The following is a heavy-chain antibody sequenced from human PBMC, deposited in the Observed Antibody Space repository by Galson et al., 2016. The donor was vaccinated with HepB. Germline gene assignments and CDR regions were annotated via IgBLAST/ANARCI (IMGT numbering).Heavy chain of an antibody. CDR2: IYLSGST. CDR1: GGSISSGGFS. Sequence: TLSLTCVVSGGSISSGGFSWIWIRQPPGKGLEWIGYIYLSGSTYHNPSLKSRVTISVDSSKNQFSLKLSSVTAADTAVYYCARGGGYSGSRLNQHYYGISVWGQGTTVTVSS. J-gene: IGHJ6*02. V-gene: IGHV4-30-2*01. D-gene: IGHD5-12*01. CDR3: ARGGGYSGSRLNQHYYGISV.